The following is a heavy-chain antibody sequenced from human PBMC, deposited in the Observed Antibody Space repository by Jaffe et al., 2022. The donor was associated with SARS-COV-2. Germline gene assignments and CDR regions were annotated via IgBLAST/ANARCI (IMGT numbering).Heavy chain of an antibody. CDR2: IYYSGST. Sequence: QVQLQESGPGLVKPSETLSLTCTVSGGSISSYYWSWIRQPPGKGLEWIGYIYYSGSTNYNPSLKSRVTISVDTSKNQFSLKLSSVTAADTAVYYCARGKMATMSGAFDIWGQGTMVTVSS. V-gene: IGHV4-59*08. CDR1: GGSISSYY. CDR3: ARGKMATMSGAFDI. D-gene: IGHD5-12*01. J-gene: IGHJ3*02.